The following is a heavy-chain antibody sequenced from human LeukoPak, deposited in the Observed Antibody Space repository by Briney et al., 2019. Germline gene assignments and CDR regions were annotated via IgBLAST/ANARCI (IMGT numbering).Heavy chain of an antibody. CDR3: ARYLTTGLVGRGFDT. Sequence: SETLSLTCTVSGGSISPYFWSWIRQPPGKGLEWIGYIFYTGSTDYNPSLKSRVTMSVDTSKNQFSLKVTSVTAADTAIYYCARYLTTGLVGRGFDTWGQGTMVTVSP. J-gene: IGHJ3*02. CDR2: IFYTGST. CDR1: GGSISPYF. V-gene: IGHV4-59*08. D-gene: IGHD3-9*01.